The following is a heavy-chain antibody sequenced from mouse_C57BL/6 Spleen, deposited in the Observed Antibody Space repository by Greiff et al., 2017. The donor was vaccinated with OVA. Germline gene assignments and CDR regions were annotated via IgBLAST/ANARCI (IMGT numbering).Heavy chain of an antibody. CDR1: GYTFTDYY. CDR3: ARIYYAMDY. CDR2: ITPTNGGT. J-gene: IGHJ4*01. V-gene: IGHV1-26*01. Sequence: EVQLQQSGPELVKPGASVKISCKASGYTFTDYYMPWVKQRPGQSLEWIADITPTNGGTSSNQKFKGKATLTVDKSSSTAYMELRSLTSEDSAVYYCARIYYAMDYWGQGTTDTVSS.